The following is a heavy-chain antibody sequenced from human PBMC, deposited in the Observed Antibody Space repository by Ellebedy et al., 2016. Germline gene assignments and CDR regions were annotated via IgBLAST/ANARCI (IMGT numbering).Heavy chain of an antibody. CDR3: ARGITGNYIDF. J-gene: IGHJ4*02. Sequence: GGSLRLXCAASGFSFSSHGMHWVRQAPGKGLEWLAVIWYDGSDKYYADSVQGRFTISRDNSKSALYLQMNKLRADDTAVYSCARGITGNYIDFWGQGTLVTVSS. CDR1: GFSFSSHG. CDR2: IWYDGSDK. V-gene: IGHV3-33*08. D-gene: IGHD1-20*01.